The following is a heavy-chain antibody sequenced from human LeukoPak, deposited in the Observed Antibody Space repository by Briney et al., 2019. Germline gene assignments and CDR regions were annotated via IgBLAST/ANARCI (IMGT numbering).Heavy chain of an antibody. D-gene: IGHD3-10*01. Sequence: NSSETLSLTCTVSGGSISNYYWSWIRQPPGKGLEWIGYIYYSGSTNYNPSLKSRVTISVDTSKNQFSLKLSSVTAADTAMYYCARSDYHNSGSHTVFDAFDIWGQGTRVTVSS. CDR1: GGSISNYY. J-gene: IGHJ3*02. V-gene: IGHV4-59*01. CDR3: ARSDYHNSGSHTVFDAFDI. CDR2: IYYSGST.